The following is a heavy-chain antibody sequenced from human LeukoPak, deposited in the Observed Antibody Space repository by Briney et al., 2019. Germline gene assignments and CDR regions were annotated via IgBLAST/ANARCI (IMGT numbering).Heavy chain of an antibody. CDR1: GFTFSSYW. J-gene: IGHJ4*02. CDR3: ARVYDSSGYYPYYFDY. D-gene: IGHD3-22*01. CDR2: IKQDGSEK. V-gene: IGHV3-7*03. Sequence: GGSLRLSCAASGFTFSSYWMSWVRQAPGKGLEWVANIKQDGSEKYYVVSVKGRFTISRDNAKNSLYLQMNSLRAEDTAVYYCARVYDSSGYYPYYFDYWGQGTLVTVSS.